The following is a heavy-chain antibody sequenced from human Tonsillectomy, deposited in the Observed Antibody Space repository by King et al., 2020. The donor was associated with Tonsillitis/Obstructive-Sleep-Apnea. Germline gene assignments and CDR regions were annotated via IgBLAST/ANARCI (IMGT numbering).Heavy chain of an antibody. D-gene: IGHD6-13*01. CDR1: GGSISSSSYY. V-gene: IGHV4-39*01. J-gene: IGHJ4*02. CDR3: ARHRAEYSSSWYLDY. Sequence: QLQESGPGLVKPSETLSLTCTVSGGSISSSSYYWGWIRQPPGKGLEWIGSIYYSGSTYYNPSLKSRVTISVDTSKNQFSLKLSSVTAADTAVYYCARHRAEYSSSWYLDYGGQGPLVTVSS. CDR2: IYYSGST.